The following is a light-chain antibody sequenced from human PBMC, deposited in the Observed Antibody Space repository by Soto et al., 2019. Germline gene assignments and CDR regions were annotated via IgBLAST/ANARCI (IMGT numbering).Light chain of an antibody. V-gene: IGLV1-40*01. CDR2: DNS. CDR1: SSNIGAGFD. J-gene: IGLJ1*01. CDR3: TSFSTSDSLYV. Sequence: QSVLTQPPSVSGAPGQRVTISCTGNSSNIGAGFDVHWYQQLPGTAPKLLIYDNSNRPSGVPDRFSGSKSGTSASLAITGLQAEDEADYFCTSFSTSDSLYVFGTVTQLTVL.